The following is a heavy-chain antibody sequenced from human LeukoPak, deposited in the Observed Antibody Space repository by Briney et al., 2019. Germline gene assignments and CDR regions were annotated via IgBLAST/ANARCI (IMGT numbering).Heavy chain of an antibody. D-gene: IGHD6-19*01. CDR2: ISSSGSTI. V-gene: IGHV3-48*03. CDR1: GFILSSYE. CDR3: ARETPDSSGWD. Sequence: GGSLRLSCAASGFILSSYEMNWVRQAPGKGLEWLSYISSSGSTIYYADSVKGRFTISRDNAKNSLYLQMNSLRAEDTAVYYCARETPDSSGWDWGQGTLVTVSS. J-gene: IGHJ4*02.